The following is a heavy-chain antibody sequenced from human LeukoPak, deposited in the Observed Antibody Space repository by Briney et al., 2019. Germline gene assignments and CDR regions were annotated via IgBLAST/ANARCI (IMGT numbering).Heavy chain of an antibody. J-gene: IGHJ5*02. D-gene: IGHD5-12*01. CDR1: GGSFSTYS. CDR3: ARGFSPGLRFDP. V-gene: IGHV4-34*01. CDR2: INHRAST. Sequence: SETLSLTCAVYGGSFSTYSWSWIRQPPGKGLEWIGEINHRASTTYNPSLKSRVAISIDTSKNQFSLHLRSVTAADTAVYYCARGFSPGLRFDPWGQGTLVTVSS.